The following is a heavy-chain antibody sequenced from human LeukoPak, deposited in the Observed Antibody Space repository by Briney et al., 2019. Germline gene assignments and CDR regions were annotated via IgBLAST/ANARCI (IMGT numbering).Heavy chain of an antibody. CDR1: GFTFSSYS. V-gene: IGHV3-21*01. J-gene: IGHJ4*02. CDR3: ARGPPRPYYFDY. CDR2: ISSSSSYI. D-gene: IGHD6-6*01. Sequence: GVSLRLSCAASGFTFSSYSMNWVRQSPGKGLEWVSSISSSSSYIYYADSVKGRFTISRDNDKNSLYLQMNSLRAEDTAVYYCARGPPRPYYFDYWGQGTLVTVSS.